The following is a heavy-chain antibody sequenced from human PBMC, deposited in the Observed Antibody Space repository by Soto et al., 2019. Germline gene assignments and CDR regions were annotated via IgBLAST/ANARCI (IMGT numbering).Heavy chain of an antibody. CDR2: ISSSSSYI. CDR3: ASIESPGFDY. V-gene: IGHV3-21*01. D-gene: IGHD2-15*01. J-gene: IGHJ4*02. Sequence: GGSLRLSCAASGFTFSSYSMNRVRQAPGKGLEWVSSISSSSSYIYYADSVKGRFTISRDNAKNSLYLQMNSLRAEDTAVYYCASIESPGFDYWGQGTLVTVSS. CDR1: GFTFSSYS.